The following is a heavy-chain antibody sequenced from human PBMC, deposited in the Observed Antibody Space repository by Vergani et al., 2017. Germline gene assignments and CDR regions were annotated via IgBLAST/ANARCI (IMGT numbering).Heavy chain of an antibody. CDR2: IYKSGNG. D-gene: IGHD3-16*01. CDR3: ASGKYYSDSTSHFRGRYFDV. Sequence: QMQLQESGPGLVKASETLSLPCTVSGDSIISRSYYWGWIRQPPGKGLEWIGSIYKSGNGDSSSSLKSRVTISADTSKNQFSLRLTSVTAADTAVYYCASGKYYSDSTSHFRGRYFDVWGRGTLVTVPS. V-gene: IGHV4-39*01. CDR1: GDSIISRSYY. J-gene: IGHJ2*01.